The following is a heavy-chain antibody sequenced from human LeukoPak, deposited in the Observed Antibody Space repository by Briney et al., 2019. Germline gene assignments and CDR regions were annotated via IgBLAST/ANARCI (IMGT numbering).Heavy chain of an antibody. CDR3: ATQTPPYYELC. Sequence: PGRSLRLSCAASGFTFDDYAMPWVRQAPGKGLEWVSYISSSGSTIYYADSVKGRSTISRDNAKNSLYLQMNSLRAEDTAVYYCATQTPPYYELCWGQGTLVTVSS. D-gene: IGHD3-22*01. J-gene: IGHJ4*02. V-gene: IGHV3-11*01. CDR2: ISSSGSTI. CDR1: GFTFDDYA.